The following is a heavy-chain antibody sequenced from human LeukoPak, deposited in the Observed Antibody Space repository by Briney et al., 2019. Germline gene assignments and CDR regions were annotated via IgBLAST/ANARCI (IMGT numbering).Heavy chain of an antibody. CDR2: IYHSGST. D-gene: IGHD3-10*01. CDR3: AAIWSGTYFDY. V-gene: IGHV4-30-2*01. Sequence: SETLSLTCAVSGGSTSSGGYSWSWIRQPPGKGLEWIGYIYHSGSTYYNPSLKSRVTISIDRSKNQFSLNLSSVTAADTAVYYCAAIWSGTYFDYWGQGTLVTVSS. J-gene: IGHJ4*02. CDR1: GGSTSSGGYS.